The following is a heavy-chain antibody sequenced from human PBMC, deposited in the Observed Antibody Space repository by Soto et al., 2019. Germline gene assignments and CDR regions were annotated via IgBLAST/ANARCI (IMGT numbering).Heavy chain of an antibody. Sequence: QVQLVQSGAEVKKPGASVKVSCKASGYTFTSYGISWVRQAPGQGLEWMGWISAYNGNTNYAQKLQGRVTMTTDTPTSTADMELRSLRADDTAVYYCAREGAYYYDSSGFDYWGQGTLVTVSS. J-gene: IGHJ4*02. CDR3: AREGAYYYDSSGFDY. CDR2: ISAYNGNT. D-gene: IGHD3-22*01. V-gene: IGHV1-18*04. CDR1: GYTFTSYG.